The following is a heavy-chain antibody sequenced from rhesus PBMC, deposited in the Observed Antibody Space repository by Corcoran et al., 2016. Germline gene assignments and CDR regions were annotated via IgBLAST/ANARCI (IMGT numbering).Heavy chain of an antibody. CDR3: GRSAAAARNVLDV. V-gene: IGHV4-173*01. J-gene: IGHJ5-2*02. CDR2: ISGSGGSS. CDR1: GGSISSNY. Sequence: QLQLQESGPGLVKPSETLSLTCAVSGGSISSNYWTWIRQPPGKGLEWIGRISGSGGSSDYNHSLKSRVTIATDTTKNQVSLKLTAVTAADTAVYYCGRSAAAARNVLDVWGRGLLVTVSS. D-gene: IGHD6-43*01.